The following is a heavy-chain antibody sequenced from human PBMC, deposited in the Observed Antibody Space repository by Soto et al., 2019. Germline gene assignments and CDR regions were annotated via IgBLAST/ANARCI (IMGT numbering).Heavy chain of an antibody. CDR2: ISGSGGST. J-gene: IGHJ6*02. CDR1: GFTFSSYA. D-gene: IGHD3-10*01. Sequence: GGSLRLSCAASGFTFSSYAMSWVRQAPGKGLEWVSAISGSGGSTYYADSVKGRFTISRDNSKNTLYLQMNSLRAEDTAVYYCARDGYYYCFFSCDGYYYYRLAVSAQGTTVP. CDR3: ARDGYYYCFFSCDGYYYYRLAV. V-gene: IGHV3-23*01.